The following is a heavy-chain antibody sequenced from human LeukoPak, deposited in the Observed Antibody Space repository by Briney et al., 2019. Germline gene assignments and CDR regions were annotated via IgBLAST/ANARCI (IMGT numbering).Heavy chain of an antibody. D-gene: IGHD6-13*01. J-gene: IGHJ4*02. CDR3: VKDRPRYSSSWSPLDY. V-gene: IGHV3-33*06. CDR2: MWYDGSNE. CDR1: GFTFSNYG. Sequence: PGRSLRLSCAASGFTFSNYGMHWVRQAPGKGLEWVAVMWYDGSNEYSGDSVKGRFTISRDNSKNTLYLQMNGLRAEDTAVYYCVKDRPRYSSSWSPLDYWGQGTLVTVSS.